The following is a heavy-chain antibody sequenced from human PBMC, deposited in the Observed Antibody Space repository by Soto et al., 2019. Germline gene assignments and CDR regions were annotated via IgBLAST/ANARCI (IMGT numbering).Heavy chain of an antibody. CDR1: GFTFRSYS. V-gene: IGHV3-21*01. D-gene: IGHD2-2*01. CDR3: ARDASRGSTSWFDP. CDR2: ISSSSSYI. J-gene: IGHJ5*02. Sequence: SLRLSCAASGFTFRSYSMNWVRQAPGKGLEWVSSISSSSSYIYYADSVKGRFTISRDNAKNSLYLQMNSLRAEDTAVYYCARDASRGSTSWFDPWGQGTLVTVSS.